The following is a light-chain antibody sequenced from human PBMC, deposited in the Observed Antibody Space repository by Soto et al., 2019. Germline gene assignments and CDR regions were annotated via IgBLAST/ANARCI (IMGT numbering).Light chain of an antibody. CDR2: DVS. Sequence: SALTQPRSVSGSPGQSVTISCTGTSSDLGGYNYVSWYQQHPGKAPKLIIYDVSERPSGVPDRFSGSKSGNTASLTISGLQAEDEADYYCYSYAGDYTWVFGGGTQLTVL. CDR3: YSYAGDYTWV. V-gene: IGLV2-11*01. J-gene: IGLJ3*02. CDR1: SSDLGGYNY.